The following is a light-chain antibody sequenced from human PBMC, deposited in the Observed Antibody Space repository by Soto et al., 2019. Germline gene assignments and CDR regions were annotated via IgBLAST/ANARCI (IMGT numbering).Light chain of an antibody. Sequence: QSALTQPASVSGSSGQSIAISCSGTSSDVGAYYYVSWYQQHPGTAPKLLIYDVSNRPSGVSNRFSGSKSCNTASLTISGVQGDDAVEYYCSSYTLSSTVVFGGGTKVTVL. CDR1: SSDVGAYYY. J-gene: IGLJ3*02. CDR2: DVS. CDR3: SSYTLSSTVV. V-gene: IGLV2-14*03.